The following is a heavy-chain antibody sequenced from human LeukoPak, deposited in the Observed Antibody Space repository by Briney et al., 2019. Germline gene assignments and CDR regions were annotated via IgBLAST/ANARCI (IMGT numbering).Heavy chain of an antibody. J-gene: IGHJ4*02. D-gene: IGHD4-17*01. CDR3: VKVYPTVTTSSVLGS. CDR1: GFIFSNYA. V-gene: IGHV3-30*18. Sequence: PGGSLRLSCAASGFIFSNYAIHWVRQAPGKGLEWVAAVSYDGNLQHYADAVKGRFTVFRDNSKNTVFLQINSLRTDDSAVYWCVKVYPTVTTSSVLGSWGQGTLVTVSS. CDR2: VSYDGNLQ.